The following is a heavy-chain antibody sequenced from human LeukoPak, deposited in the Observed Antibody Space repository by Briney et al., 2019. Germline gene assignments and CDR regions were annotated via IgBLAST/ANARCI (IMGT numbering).Heavy chain of an antibody. CDR1: GGSISSYS. Sequence: SETLSLTCTVSGGSISSYSWSWIRQPPGKGLEWIGYIYYSGSTNYNPSLKSRVTISIVTSKNQFSLKLSSVTAADTAVYYCATHPPKLCTGGSCSDYWGQGTLVTVSS. CDR2: IYYSGST. V-gene: IGHV4-59*01. CDR3: ATHPPKLCTGGSCSDY. J-gene: IGHJ4*02. D-gene: IGHD2-15*01.